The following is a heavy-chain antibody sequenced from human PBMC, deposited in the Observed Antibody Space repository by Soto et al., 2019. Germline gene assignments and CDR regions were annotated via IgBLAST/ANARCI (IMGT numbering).Heavy chain of an antibody. D-gene: IGHD1-26*01. CDR3: VRGASLNFDY. CDR1: DGSSSSGDYY. V-gene: IGHV4-30-4*01. J-gene: IGHJ4*02. CDR2: IYYSGST. Sequence: SETLSVTCSVSDGSSSSGDYYWSRIRQPPGKGLEWIGYIYYSGSTYYNPSLKSRVTISVDTSKNQFSLKLSSVTAADTAFYYCVRGASLNFDYWGQGTLVTVSS.